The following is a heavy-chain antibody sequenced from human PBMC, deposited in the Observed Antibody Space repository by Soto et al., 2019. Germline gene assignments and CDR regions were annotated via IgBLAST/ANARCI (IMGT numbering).Heavy chain of an antibody. V-gene: IGHV1-24*01. J-gene: IGHJ3*02. CDR3: ATVSMVVAAWSAFDI. D-gene: IGHD2-15*01. Sequence: ASVKVSCKVSGYTLTELSMHWVRQAPGKGLEWMGGFDPEDGETIYAQKFQGRVTMTEDTSTDTAYMELSSLRSEDTAVYYCATVSMVVAAWSAFDIWGQGTMVTVSS. CDR2: FDPEDGET. CDR1: GYTLTELS.